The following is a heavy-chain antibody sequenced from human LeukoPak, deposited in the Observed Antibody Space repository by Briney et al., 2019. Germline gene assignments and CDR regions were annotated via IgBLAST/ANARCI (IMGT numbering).Heavy chain of an antibody. CDR2: IYYSGST. Sequence: SETLSLTCGVHGASFSGYYWSWIRQPPGKGLEWIGSIYYSGSTYYNPSLKSRATISVDTSKNQFSLKLSSVTAADTAVYYCARHFPTSYYYYYYGMDVWGQGTTVTASS. CDR1: GASFSGYY. D-gene: IGHD2-2*01. J-gene: IGHJ6*02. CDR3: ARHFPTSYYYYYYGMDV. V-gene: IGHV4-34*01.